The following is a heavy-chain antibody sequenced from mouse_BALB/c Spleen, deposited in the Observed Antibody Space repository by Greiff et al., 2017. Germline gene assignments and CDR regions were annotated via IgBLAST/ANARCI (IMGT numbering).Heavy chain of an antibody. V-gene: IGHV3-2*02. Sequence: VQLKQSGPGLVKPSQSLSLTCTVTGYSITSDYAWNWIRQFPGNKLEWMGYISYSGSTSYNPSLKSRISITRDTSKNQFFLQLNSVTTEDTATYYCARQVDYYAMDYWGQGTSVTVSS. J-gene: IGHJ4*01. CDR3: ARQVDYYAMDY. CDR1: GYSITSDYA. D-gene: IGHD1-1*01. CDR2: ISYSGST.